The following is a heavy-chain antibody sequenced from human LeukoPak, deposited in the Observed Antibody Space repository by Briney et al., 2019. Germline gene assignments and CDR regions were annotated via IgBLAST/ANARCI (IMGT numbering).Heavy chain of an antibody. V-gene: IGHV1-2*02. J-gene: IGHJ4*02. D-gene: IGHD2-15*01. CDR2: INPNSGGT. CDR3: ARAIGDSWDIDY. Sequence: ASVKVSCKASGYTFTCYYMHWVRRAPGQGLEWMGWINPNSGGTNYAQKFQGRVTMTRDTSISTAYMELSRLRSDDTAVYYCARAIGDSWDIDYWGQGTLVTVSS. CDR1: GYTFTCYY.